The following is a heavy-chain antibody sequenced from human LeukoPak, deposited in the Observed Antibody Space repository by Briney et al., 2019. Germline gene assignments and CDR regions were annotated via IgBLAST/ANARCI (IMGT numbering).Heavy chain of an antibody. V-gene: IGHV3-7*01. J-gene: IGHJ4*02. CDR1: GFNFDNFW. Sequence: GGSLRLSCAASGFNFDNFWMSWVRQAPGKGLEWVANIREDGGKQNYVDSVRGRFTISRDNAKSSVYLQLNSLRAEDTAVYYCARVSWGTTANWGQGTLVTVSS. D-gene: IGHD3-16*01. CDR3: ARVSWGTTAN. CDR2: IREDGGKQ.